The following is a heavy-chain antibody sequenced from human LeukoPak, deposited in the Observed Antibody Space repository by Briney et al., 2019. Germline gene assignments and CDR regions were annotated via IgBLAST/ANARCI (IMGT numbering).Heavy chain of an antibody. V-gene: IGHV3-74*01. J-gene: IGHJ4*02. CDR3: ARVVGEIPL. Sequence: GGSLRLSCAASGFTFSDYRMHWVRQAPGKGLVWVSRIDSDVTVTSYADSVKGRFTISRDNAKNTLYLQMNSLRAEDTAVCYCARVVGEIPLWGQGTLVTVSP. CDR1: GFTFSDYR. D-gene: IGHD1-26*01. CDR2: IDSDVTVT.